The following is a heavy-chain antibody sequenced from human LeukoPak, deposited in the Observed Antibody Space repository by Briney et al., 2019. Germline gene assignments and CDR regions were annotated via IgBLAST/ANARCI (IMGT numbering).Heavy chain of an antibody. D-gene: IGHD3-9*01. Sequence: SETLSLTCTVSGGSISSSSYYWGWIRQPPGKGLEWIGEINHSGSTNYNPSLKSRVTISVDTSKNQFSLKLSSVTAADTAVYYCARPLTGPYAFDIWGQGTMVTVSS. CDR3: ARPLTGPYAFDI. J-gene: IGHJ3*02. V-gene: IGHV4-39*07. CDR2: INHSGST. CDR1: GGSISSSSYY.